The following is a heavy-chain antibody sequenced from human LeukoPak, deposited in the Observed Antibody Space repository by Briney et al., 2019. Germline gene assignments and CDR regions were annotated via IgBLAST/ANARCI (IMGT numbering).Heavy chain of an antibody. V-gene: IGHV1-2*02. CDR2: INPNSGGT. CDR1: GYTFTGYY. J-gene: IGHJ1*01. D-gene: IGHD5-18*01. Sequence: ASVKVSCKASGYTFTGYYMHWVRQAPGQGLERMGWINPNSGGTNYAQKFQGRETMTRDTSISTAYMELSRLRSDDTAVYYCARGAMAPFPGFHHWGQGTLVTVSS. CDR3: ARGAMAPFPGFHH.